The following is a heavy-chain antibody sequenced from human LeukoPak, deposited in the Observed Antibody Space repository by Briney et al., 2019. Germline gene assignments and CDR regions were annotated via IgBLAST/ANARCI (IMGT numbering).Heavy chain of an antibody. CDR2: INPNSGGT. Sequence: ASVKVSCKASGYTFTGYYMHWVRQAPGQGLEWMGWINPNSGGTNYAQKFQGRVTMTRDTSISTAYMELSRLGCDDTAVYYCARAAPYSSSPTWFDPWGQGTLVTVSS. CDR3: ARAAPYSSSPTWFDP. CDR1: GYTFTGYY. D-gene: IGHD6-13*01. V-gene: IGHV1-2*02. J-gene: IGHJ5*02.